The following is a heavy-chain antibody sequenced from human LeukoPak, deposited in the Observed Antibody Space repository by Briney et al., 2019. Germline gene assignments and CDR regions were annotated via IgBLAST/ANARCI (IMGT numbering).Heavy chain of an antibody. CDR2: ISSGSTYI. D-gene: IGHD1-26*01. CDR1: GFTFSSYS. V-gene: IGHV3-21*04. J-gene: IGHJ4*02. CDR3: ARTVGASEGVDY. Sequence: GGSLRLSCAASGFTFSSYSMNWVRQAPGKGLEWVSSISSGSTYIYYADSLKGRFTISRDNAKNSLYLQMNSLRAEDTAVYYCARTVGASEGVDYWGQGTLVTVSS.